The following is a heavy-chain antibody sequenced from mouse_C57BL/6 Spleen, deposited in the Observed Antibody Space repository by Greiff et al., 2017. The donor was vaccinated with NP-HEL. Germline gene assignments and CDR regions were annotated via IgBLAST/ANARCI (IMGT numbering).Heavy chain of an antibody. CDR3: ARYGNYRYFEV. V-gene: IGHV5-16*01. CDR2: ITYDGSST. D-gene: IGHD2-1*01. CDR1: GFTFSDYY. J-gene: IGHJ1*03. Sequence: VQLVESEGGLVQPGSSMKLSCTASGFTFSDYYMAWVRQVPEKGLEWVANITYDGSSTYYLDSLKSRFIISRDNAKNILYLQMSSLKSEDTATYYCARYGNYRYFEVWGTGTTVTVSS.